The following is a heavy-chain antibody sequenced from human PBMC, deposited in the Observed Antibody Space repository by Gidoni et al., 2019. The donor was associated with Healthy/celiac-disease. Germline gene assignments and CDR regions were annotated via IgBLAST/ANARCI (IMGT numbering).Heavy chain of an antibody. CDR1: GGSFSGYY. D-gene: IGHD3-22*01. J-gene: IGHJ6*02. V-gene: IGHV4-34*01. CDR3: ARFSWVARDLGYYYDSSGYSPIKGSPHSPYYYYGMDV. Sequence: QVQLQQWGAGRLKPSETLSLTCAVYGGSFSGYYWSWSRQPPGKGLEWMGEINHSGSTNYNPSLKSRVTISVDTSKNQFSLKLSSVTAADTAVYYCARFSWVARDLGYYYDSSGYSPIKGSPHSPYYYYGMDVWGQGTTVTVSS. CDR2: INHSGST.